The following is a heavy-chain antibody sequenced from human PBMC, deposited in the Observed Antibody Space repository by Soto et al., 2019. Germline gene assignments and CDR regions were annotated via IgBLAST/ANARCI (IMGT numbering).Heavy chain of an antibody. Sequence: GGSLRLSCAASGFTFSSYAMHWVRQAPGKGLEWVAVISYDGSNKYYAGSVKGRFTISRDNSKNTLYLQMNSLRAEDTAVYYCARDEGRITIFGVVWGSYGMDVWGQGTTVTVSS. CDR1: GFTFSSYA. V-gene: IGHV3-30-3*01. D-gene: IGHD3-3*01. J-gene: IGHJ6*02. CDR2: ISYDGSNK. CDR3: ARDEGRITIFGVVWGSYGMDV.